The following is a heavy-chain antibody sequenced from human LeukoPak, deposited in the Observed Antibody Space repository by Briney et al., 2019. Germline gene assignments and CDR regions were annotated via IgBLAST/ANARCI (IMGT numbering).Heavy chain of an antibody. V-gene: IGHV1-2*02. D-gene: IGHD5-18*01. Sequence: ASVKVSCKASGYRFTGYYLHWVRQTPGQGLEWMGWINPDSGNTNYAQKFLGRVTVTRDTSINTLYMELSSLRSDDTAFYYCARSPGYNSGSGGFDYWGQGTLVTVSS. J-gene: IGHJ4*02. CDR2: INPDSGNT. CDR3: ARSPGYNSGSGGFDY. CDR1: GYRFTGYY.